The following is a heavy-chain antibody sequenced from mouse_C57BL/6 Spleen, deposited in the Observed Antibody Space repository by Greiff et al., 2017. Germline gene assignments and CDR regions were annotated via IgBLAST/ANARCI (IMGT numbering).Heavy chain of an antibody. CDR2: IHPNSGST. CDR3: ARSLPYYGSSYDD. D-gene: IGHD1-1*01. CDR1: GYTFTSYW. V-gene: IGHV1-64*01. J-gene: IGHJ2*01. Sequence: VQLQQPGAELVKPGASVKLSCKASGYTFTSYWMHWVKQRPGQGLEWIGMIHPNSGSTNYNEKFKSKATLTVDKSSSTAYMQLSSLTSEDSAVYYCARSLPYYGSSYDDCGQGTTLTVSS.